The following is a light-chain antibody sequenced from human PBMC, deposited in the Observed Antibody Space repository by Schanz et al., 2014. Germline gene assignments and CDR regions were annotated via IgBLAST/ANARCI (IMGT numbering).Light chain of an antibody. CDR1: SSDIGAYNF. V-gene: IGLV2-11*01. CDR3: AAWDDSLNGWV. Sequence: QSALTQPRSVSGSPGQSVTISCTGTSSDIGAYNFVSWYQQHPGKAPKLMIYDVSKRPSGVPDRFSGSKSGNTASLTISGLQAEDEADYSCAAWDDSLNGWVFGGGTKLTVL. CDR2: DVS. J-gene: IGLJ3*02.